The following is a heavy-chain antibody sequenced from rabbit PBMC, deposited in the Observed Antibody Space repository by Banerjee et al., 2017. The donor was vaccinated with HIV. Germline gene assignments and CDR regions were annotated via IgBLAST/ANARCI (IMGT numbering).Heavy chain of an antibody. V-gene: IGHV1S40*01. Sequence: QSLEESGGDLVKPGASLTLTCTASGFSFSSSYYMCWVRQAPGKGLEWIACIYAGSSGSTWYANWAKGRFTISKTSSTTVTLQITSLTAADTATYFCARDWIWYSGSGYLDLWGPGTLVTIS. CDR2: IYAGSSGST. J-gene: IGHJ4*01. CDR1: GFSFSSSYY. D-gene: IGHD1-1*01. CDR3: ARDWIWYSGSGYLDL.